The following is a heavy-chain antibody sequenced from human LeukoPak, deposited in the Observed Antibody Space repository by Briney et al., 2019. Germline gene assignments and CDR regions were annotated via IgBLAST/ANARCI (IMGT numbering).Heavy chain of an antibody. V-gene: IGHV2-5*02. D-gene: IGHD1-20*01. CDR2: IYWDDDY. J-gene: IGHJ5*02. CDR1: GFSVSTSGVG. CDR3: AHSADRITGTPHWFDP. Sequence: SGPTLVNPTQTLTLTCSFSGFSVSTSGVGVGWIRQPPGKALEWLALIYWDDDYRYSPSLKSRLTITKDTSKNQVVLTMTNMDPVDTATYYCAHSADRITGTPHWFDPWGQGTLVTVSS.